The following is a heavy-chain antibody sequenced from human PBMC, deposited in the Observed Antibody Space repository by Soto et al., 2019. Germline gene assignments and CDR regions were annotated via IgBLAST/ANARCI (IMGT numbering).Heavy chain of an antibody. V-gene: IGHV3-23*01. J-gene: IGHJ4*02. D-gene: IGHD5-18*01. CDR1: TFTFSSYA. CDR3: VGSTAMPPVDY. CDR2: ITGSGGTT. Sequence: QLLESGGGLVQPGGSLRLSCAASTFTFSSYAMSWVRQAPGKGLEWVSAITGSGGTTYYADSVKGRFTISRDNSKSTLYLQMNSLRAEDTAVYYCVGSTAMPPVDYWGQGTLVTVSS.